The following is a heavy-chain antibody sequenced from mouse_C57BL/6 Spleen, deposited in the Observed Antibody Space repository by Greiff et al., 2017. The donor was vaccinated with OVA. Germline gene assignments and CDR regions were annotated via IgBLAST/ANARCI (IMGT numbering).Heavy chain of an antibody. J-gene: IGHJ1*03. V-gene: IGHV5-17*01. Sequence: EVKLVESGGGLVKPGGSLKLSCAASGFTFSDYGMHWVRQAPEKGLEWVAYISSGSSTIYYADTVKGRFTISRDNAKNTLFLQMTSLRSEDTAMYYCARRDDYDEGYFDVWGTGTTVTVSS. CDR3: ARRDDYDEGYFDV. CDR2: ISSGSSTI. CDR1: GFTFSDYG. D-gene: IGHD2-4*01.